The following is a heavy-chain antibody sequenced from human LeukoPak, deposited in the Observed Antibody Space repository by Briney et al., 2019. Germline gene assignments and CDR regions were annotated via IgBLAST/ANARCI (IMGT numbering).Heavy chain of an antibody. V-gene: IGHV3-74*01. CDR3: ARALVSDTAMVQGLGY. J-gene: IGHJ4*02. Sequence: PGESLRLSCAASGFTFSSYWMHWVRQAPGKGLVWVSRINSDGSSTSYADSVKGRFTISRDNAKNTLYLQMNSLSAEDTAVYYCARALVSDTAMVQGLGYWGQGTLVTVSS. CDR1: GFTFSSYW. CDR2: INSDGSST. D-gene: IGHD5-18*01.